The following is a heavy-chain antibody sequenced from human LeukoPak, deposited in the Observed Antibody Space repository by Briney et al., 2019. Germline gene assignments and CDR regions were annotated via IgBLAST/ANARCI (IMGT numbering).Heavy chain of an antibody. V-gene: IGHV3-30*04. CDR3: ARDFWYDILTGRFDY. J-gene: IGHJ4*02. CDR2: ISYDGSNK. D-gene: IGHD3-9*01. Sequence: GGSLRLSCAASGFTFSSYAMNWVRQAPGKGLERVAVISYDGSNKYYADSVKGRFTISRDNSKNTLYLQMNSLRAEDTAVYYCARDFWYDILTGRFDYWGQGTLVTVSS. CDR1: GFTFSSYA.